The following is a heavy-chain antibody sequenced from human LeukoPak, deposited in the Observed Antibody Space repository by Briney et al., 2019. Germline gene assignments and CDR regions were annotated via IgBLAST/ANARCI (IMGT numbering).Heavy chain of an antibody. J-gene: IGHJ3*02. CDR2: IYYSGST. CDR1: GGSISSYY. V-gene: IGHV4-59*01. CDR3: ARVRGYYDSSGYYPDAVDI. Sequence: SETLSLTCTVSGGSISSYYWSWIRQPPGKGLEWIGYIYYSGSTNYNPSLKSRVTISVDTSKNQFSLKLSSVTAADTAVYYCARVRGYYDSSGYYPDAVDIWGQGTMVTVSS. D-gene: IGHD3-22*01.